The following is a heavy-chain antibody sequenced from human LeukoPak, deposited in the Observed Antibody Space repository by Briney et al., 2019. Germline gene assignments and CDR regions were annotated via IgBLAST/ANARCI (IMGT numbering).Heavy chain of an antibody. CDR3: ARDRETWYFDF. CDR2: IWYDGSNK. Sequence: PGGSLRLSCVASGFTFSSYAMNWVRQAPGKGLEWVAVIWYDGSNKYYADSVEGRFTISRDNSKNTLYLQMNSLRAEDTAVYYCARDRETWYFDFWGQGTLVTVSS. CDR1: GFTFSSYA. V-gene: IGHV3-33*08. J-gene: IGHJ4*02.